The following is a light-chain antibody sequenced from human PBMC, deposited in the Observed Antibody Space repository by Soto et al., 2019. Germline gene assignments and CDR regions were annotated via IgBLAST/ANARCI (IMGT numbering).Light chain of an antibody. Sequence: EIVLTQSPGTLSLSPVERATLSFRASQSVSSSYLAWYQQKPGQAPRLLIYGASSRATGIPDRFSGSGSGTEFTLTISSLQSEDFAVYYCQQYHYWWTFGQGTKVDIK. CDR1: QSVSSSY. J-gene: IGKJ1*01. V-gene: IGKV3-20*01. CDR2: GAS. CDR3: QQYHYWWT.